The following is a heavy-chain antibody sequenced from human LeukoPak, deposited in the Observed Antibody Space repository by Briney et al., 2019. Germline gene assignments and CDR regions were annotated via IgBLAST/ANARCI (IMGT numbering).Heavy chain of an antibody. CDR2: INHSGST. CDR3: ARVNGDYDIVD. D-gene: IGHD4-17*01. Sequence: SETLSLTCAVYGGSFSGYYWGWIRQPPGQALEWIGEINHSGSTNYNQALKSRVTISGDTSKNQFSLKLSSVTAADTAVYYCARVNGDYDIVDWGQGTLVTVSS. V-gene: IGHV4-34*01. J-gene: IGHJ4*02. CDR1: GGSFSGYY.